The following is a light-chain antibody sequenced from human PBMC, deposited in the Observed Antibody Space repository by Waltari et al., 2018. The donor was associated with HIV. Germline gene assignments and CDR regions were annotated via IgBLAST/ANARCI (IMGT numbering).Light chain of an antibody. J-gene: IGLJ3*02. Sequence: SNELTQPPSVSVSPGQTARITCSGDALANHYTYWFQQKPGQAPVSVIYKDTERPSGIPERFSGSRSGTIVKLTISGVQAEDEADYYCQSGGSSGSWVFGGGTKLTVL. V-gene: IGLV3-25*03. CDR3: QSGGSSGSWV. CDR2: KDT. CDR1: ALANHY.